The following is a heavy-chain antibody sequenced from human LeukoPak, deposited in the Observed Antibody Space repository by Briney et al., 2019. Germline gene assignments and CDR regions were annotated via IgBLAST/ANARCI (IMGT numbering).Heavy chain of an antibody. V-gene: IGHV3-23*01. CDR1: GFTFNTFN. Sequence: GGSLRLSCASSGFTFNTFNMNWFRQAPGKGLEWVSAISGSGGSTYYADSVKGRFTISRDNSKNTLYLQMNSLRAEDTAVYYCAKGGDYFDYWGQGTLVTVSS. CDR2: ISGSGGST. D-gene: IGHD3-16*01. J-gene: IGHJ4*02. CDR3: AKGGDYFDY.